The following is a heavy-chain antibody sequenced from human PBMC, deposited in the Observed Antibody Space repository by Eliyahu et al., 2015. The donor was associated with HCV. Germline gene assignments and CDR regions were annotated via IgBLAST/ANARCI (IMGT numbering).Heavy chain of an antibody. J-gene: IGHJ4*02. Sequence: QVQLVQSGAEVKKPGASVKVSCKASGYTFTSYGISWVRQAPGQGLEWMGWISAYNGNTNYAQKLQGRVTMTTDTSTSTAYMELRSLRSDDTAVYYCARHTLYSSSWLGLLVFDYWGQGTLVTVSS. CDR1: GYTFTSYG. D-gene: IGHD6-13*01. V-gene: IGHV1-18*01. CDR3: ARHTLYSSSWLGLLVFDY. CDR2: ISAYNGNT.